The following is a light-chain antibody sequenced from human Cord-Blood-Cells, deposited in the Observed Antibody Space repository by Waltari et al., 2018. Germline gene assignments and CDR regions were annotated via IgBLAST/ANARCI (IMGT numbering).Light chain of an antibody. CDR1: QSISSY. V-gene: IGKV1-39*01. CDR2: AAS. CDR3: QQSYSTPWT. Sequence: IQLTQSPSSLSASVGDSVTITCRASQSISSYLNWYQQKPGKAPKLPIYAASSLQSGVPSRFSGSGSGTDFTLTISSLQPEDFATYYCQQSYSTPWTFGQGTKVEIK. J-gene: IGKJ1*01.